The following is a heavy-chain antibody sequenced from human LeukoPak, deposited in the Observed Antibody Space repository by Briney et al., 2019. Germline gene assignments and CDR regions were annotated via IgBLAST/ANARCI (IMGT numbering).Heavy chain of an antibody. CDR3: ARDLPYSSSWESIDY. CDR1: GYTFTSYG. V-gene: IGHV1-18*01. Sequence: ASVKVSCKASGYTFTSYGICWVRQAPEQGLKWMGWISTYNGKTNYAQKIQGRVTMTTDTSTSTAYMELRSLRSDDTAVYYCARDLPYSSSWESIDYWGQGTLVTVSS. D-gene: IGHD6-13*01. J-gene: IGHJ4*02. CDR2: ISTYNGKT.